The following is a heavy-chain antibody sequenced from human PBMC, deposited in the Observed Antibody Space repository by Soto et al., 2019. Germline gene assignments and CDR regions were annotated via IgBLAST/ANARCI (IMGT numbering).Heavy chain of an antibody. CDR2: INAGNGNT. CDR3: VRAYGSGWQHFYYYYGMDV. Sequence: ASVKVSCKASRYTFPSYAMHWVRQAPGQRLEWMGWINAGNGNTKYSQKFQGRVTITRDTSASTAYMELSRLRSEDTAVYYCVRAYGSGWQHFYYYYGMDVWGQGTTVTVSS. CDR1: RYTFPSYA. J-gene: IGHJ6*02. V-gene: IGHV1-3*01. D-gene: IGHD6-19*01.